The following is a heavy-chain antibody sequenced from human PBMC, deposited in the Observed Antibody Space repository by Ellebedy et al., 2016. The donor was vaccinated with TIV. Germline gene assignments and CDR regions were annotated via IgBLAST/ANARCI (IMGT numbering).Heavy chain of an antibody. CDR2: INLGIGDT. CDR3: ARGYSYEFDY. V-gene: IGHV1-3*01. J-gene: IGHJ4*02. CDR1: GYIFTTYA. Sequence: AASVKVYCKTSGYIFTTYAMHWVRQAPGQSLEWMGWINLGIGDTKYSQNFQGRLTITSDASASTVYMELSSLRSGDTAVYFCARGYSYEFDYWGQGTLVTVSS. D-gene: IGHD5-18*01.